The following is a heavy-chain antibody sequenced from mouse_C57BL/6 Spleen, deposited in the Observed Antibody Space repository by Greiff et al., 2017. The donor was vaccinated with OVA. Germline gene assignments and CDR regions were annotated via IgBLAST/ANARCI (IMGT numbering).Heavy chain of an antibody. CDR1: GYTFTDSY. Sequence: VQLQQPGAELVRPGASVKLSCKASGYTFTDSYINWVKQRPGQGLEWIARINPESGITSSNEKFKGKATLTAEKSSSTAYMQLSSLTSEDSAVYFCARFITTVVSPRYYAMDYWGQGTSVTVSS. V-gene: IGHV1-76*01. J-gene: IGHJ4*01. D-gene: IGHD1-1*01. CDR2: INPESGIT. CDR3: ARFITTVVSPRYYAMDY.